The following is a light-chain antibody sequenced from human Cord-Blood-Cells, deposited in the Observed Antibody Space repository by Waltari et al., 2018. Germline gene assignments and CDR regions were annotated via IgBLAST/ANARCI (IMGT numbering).Light chain of an antibody. CDR3: QQRSNWPPLFT. V-gene: IGKV3-11*01. CDR1: QSASSY. CDR2: DAS. J-gene: IGKJ3*01. Sequence: EIVLTQSPATLSLSPGERATLSCRASQSASSYLAWYQQKPGQAPRLLIYDASNSATGIPASFSGSGSGTDFTLTISSLEPEDFAVYYCQQRSNWPPLFTFGPGTKVDIK.